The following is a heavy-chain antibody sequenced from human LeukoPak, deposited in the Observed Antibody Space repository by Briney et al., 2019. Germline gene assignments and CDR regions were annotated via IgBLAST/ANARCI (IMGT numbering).Heavy chain of an antibody. CDR2: IYYSGST. Sequence: PSETLSLTCTVSGGSISSSSYYWGWIRQPPGKGLEWIGSIYYSGSTYYNPSLKSRVTISVDTSKNQFSLKLSSVTAADTAVYYCASRDYYDSSGYGEDWGQGTLVTVSS. D-gene: IGHD3-22*01. CDR3: ASRDYYDSSGYGED. J-gene: IGHJ4*02. V-gene: IGHV4-39*07. CDR1: GGSISSSSYY.